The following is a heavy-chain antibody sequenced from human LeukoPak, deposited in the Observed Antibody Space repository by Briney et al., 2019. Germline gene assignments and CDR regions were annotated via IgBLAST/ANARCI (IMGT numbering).Heavy chain of an antibody. V-gene: IGHV3-30*18. CDR3: AKDLGVRYFDWLIPGSDY. D-gene: IGHD3-9*01. J-gene: IGHJ4*02. CDR1: GFAFSSYG. CDR2: ISYDGSNK. Sequence: SGGSLRLSCAASGFAFSSYGMHWVRQAPGKGLEWVAVISYDGSNKYYADSVKGRFTISRDNSKNTLYLQMNSLRAEDTAVYYCAKDLGVRYFDWLIPGSDYWGQGTLVTVSS.